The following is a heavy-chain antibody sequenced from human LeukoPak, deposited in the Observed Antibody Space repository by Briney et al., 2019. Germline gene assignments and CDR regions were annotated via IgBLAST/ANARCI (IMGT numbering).Heavy chain of an antibody. Sequence: GGSLRLSCAVSGFTFSSYSMNWVRQAPGKGLEWISYIGATVSTIYYAASVKGRVTISRDNAKNSLYLQMNSLRAEDTAVYYCTRGDYDDHLGDFDIWGQGTLVAVSS. CDR1: GFTFSSYS. V-gene: IGHV3-48*04. CDR2: IGATVSTI. CDR3: TRGDYDDHLGDFDI. J-gene: IGHJ3*02. D-gene: IGHD4-17*01.